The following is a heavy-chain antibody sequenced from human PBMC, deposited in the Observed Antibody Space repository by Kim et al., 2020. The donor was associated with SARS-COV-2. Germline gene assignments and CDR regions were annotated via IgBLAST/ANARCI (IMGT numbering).Heavy chain of an antibody. CDR3: ARRAFLSPAAYFDL. D-gene: IGHD3-3*02. CDR2: INHSGST. Sequence: TPSLTCAVYGGSFNGYYWSWIRQPPGKGLEWIGEINHSGSTNYNPSLKSRVTISVDTSKNQFSLKLSSVIAADTAVYYCARRAFLSPAAYFDLWGRGTLVTVSS. J-gene: IGHJ2*01. V-gene: IGHV4-34*01. CDR1: GGSFNGYY.